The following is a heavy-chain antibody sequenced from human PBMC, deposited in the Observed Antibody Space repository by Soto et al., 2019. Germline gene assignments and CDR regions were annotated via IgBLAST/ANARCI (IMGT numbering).Heavy chain of an antibody. CDR2: IVVGSGNT. CDR3: AAEAMGGANMHYYYYGMDV. Sequence: SVKVSCKASGFTFTSSAVQWVRQARGQRLEWIGWIVVGSGNTNYAQKFQERVTITRDMSTSTAYMELSSLRSEDTAVHYCAAEAMGGANMHYYYYGMDVWGQGTTVTVSS. D-gene: IGHD1-26*01. CDR1: GFTFTSSA. V-gene: IGHV1-58*01. J-gene: IGHJ6*01.